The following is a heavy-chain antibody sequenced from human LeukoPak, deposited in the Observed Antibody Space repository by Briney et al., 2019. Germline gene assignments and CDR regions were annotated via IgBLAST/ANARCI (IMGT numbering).Heavy chain of an antibody. CDR1: GGTFSSYA. V-gene: IGHV1-69*13. J-gene: IGHJ6*02. CDR3: ARDSSLYRRTTKDVDIVATTRYYYYGMDV. Sequence: GASVKVSCTASGGTFSSYAISWVRQAPGQGLEWMGGIIPIFGTANYAQKFQGRVTIIADESTSTAYMELSSLRSEDTAVYYCARDSSLYRRTTKDVDIVATTRYYYYGMDVWGQGTTVAVSS. D-gene: IGHD5-12*01. CDR2: IIPIFGTA.